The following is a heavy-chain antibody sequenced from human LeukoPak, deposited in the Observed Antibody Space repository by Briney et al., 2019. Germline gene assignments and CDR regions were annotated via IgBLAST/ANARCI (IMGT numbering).Heavy chain of an antibody. J-gene: IGHJ6*03. Sequence: ASVKVSCKASGGTFSSYAISWVRQAPGQGLEWMGGIIPIFGTANYAQKFQGRVTITTDESTSTAYMELSSLRSEDTAVYYCARVQYNWNHLDYYYMDVWGKGTTVTVSS. V-gene: IGHV1-69*05. CDR1: GGTFSSYA. CDR3: ARVQYNWNHLDYYYMDV. CDR2: IIPIFGTA. D-gene: IGHD1-14*01.